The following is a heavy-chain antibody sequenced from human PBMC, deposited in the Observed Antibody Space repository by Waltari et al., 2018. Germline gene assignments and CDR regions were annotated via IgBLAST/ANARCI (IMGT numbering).Heavy chain of an antibody. CDR2: INHSGST. CDR1: GGSFSGYY. CDR3: ARVGGGSMVRGVTRASAGRYMDV. Sequence: QVQLQQWGAGLLKPSETLSLTCAVYGGSFSGYYWSWIRQPPGKGLEWIGEINHSGSTNYNPSLKSRVTISVDTSKTRFSLKLSSVTAADTAVYYCARVGGGSMVRGVTRASAGRYMDVWGKGTTVTVSS. D-gene: IGHD3-10*01. V-gene: IGHV4-34*01. J-gene: IGHJ6*03.